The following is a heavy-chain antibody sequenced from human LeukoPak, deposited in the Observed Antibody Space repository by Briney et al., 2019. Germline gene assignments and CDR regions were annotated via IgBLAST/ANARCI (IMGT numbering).Heavy chain of an antibody. V-gene: IGHV3-23*01. CDR3: ARSGYNRFDY. CDR2: ISGSGGIT. CDR1: GFTFSRYA. D-gene: IGHD5-24*01. Sequence: GGSLRLSCAASGFTFSRYAMSWVRQAPGKGLEWVSSISGSGGITYHADSLRGRFTISRDNSKNTLFLQMNSLRAEDTAVYYCARSGYNRFDYWGQGTLVTVSS. J-gene: IGHJ4*02.